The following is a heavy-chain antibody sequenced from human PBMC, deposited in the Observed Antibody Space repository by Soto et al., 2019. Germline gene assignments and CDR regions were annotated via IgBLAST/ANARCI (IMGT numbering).Heavy chain of an antibody. CDR3: GTYPGGGGY. V-gene: IGHV3-53*01. CDR1: GFTVSNNY. D-gene: IGHD3-10*01. Sequence: EVQLVESGGGLIQPGGSLRLSCAVSGFTVSNNYMSWVRQAPGKGLEGVSVIYSGGYTAYGDSVKGRFTISRDNSKNTLNHKKKSLGAAYRALFFGGTYPGGGGYWGQGTLVTVSS. CDR2: IYSGGYT. J-gene: IGHJ4*02.